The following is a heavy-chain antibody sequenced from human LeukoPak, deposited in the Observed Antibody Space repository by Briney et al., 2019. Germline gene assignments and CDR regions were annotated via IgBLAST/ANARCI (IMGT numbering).Heavy chain of an antibody. V-gene: IGHV1-18*01. CDR2: ISAYNGNT. J-gene: IGHJ4*02. CDR3: ARSCSDTSCYDDYYFDY. D-gene: IGHD2-2*01. Sequence: ASVKASCKASGYTFTSYGISWVRQAPGQGLEWMGWISAYNGNTNYAQKLQGRVTMTTDTSTSTAYMELRSLRSDDTAVYYCARSCSDTSCYDDYYFDYWGQGTLVTVSS. CDR1: GYTFTSYG.